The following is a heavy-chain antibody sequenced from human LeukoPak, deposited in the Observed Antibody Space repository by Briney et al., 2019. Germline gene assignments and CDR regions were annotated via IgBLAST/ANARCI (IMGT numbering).Heavy chain of an antibody. D-gene: IGHD2-2*01. CDR3: ARGAVVVPAAQVGSWFDP. CDR2: INPNSGGT. Sequence: ASVKVSCKASGYTFTGYYMHWVRQAPGQGLEWMGWINPNSGGTNYAQKFQGRVTMTRDTSISTAYMELSRLRSDDTAVYYCARGAVVVPAAQVGSWFDPWGQGTLVTVSS. V-gene: IGHV1-2*02. CDR1: GYTFTGYY. J-gene: IGHJ5*02.